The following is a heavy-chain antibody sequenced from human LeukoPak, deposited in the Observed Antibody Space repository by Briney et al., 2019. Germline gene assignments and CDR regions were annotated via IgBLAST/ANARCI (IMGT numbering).Heavy chain of an antibody. CDR3: ARAHCSGGSCYLDY. CDR1: GYTFTGYY. D-gene: IGHD2-15*01. V-gene: IGHV1-2*02. CDR2: INPNSGGT. Sequence: GASVKVSCKASGYTFTGYYMHWVRQAPGQGLEWMGWINPNSGGTNYAQKFQGRVTMTRDTSISTAYMEPSRLTSDDTAVYYCARAHCSGGSCYLDYWGQGTLVTVSS. J-gene: IGHJ4*02.